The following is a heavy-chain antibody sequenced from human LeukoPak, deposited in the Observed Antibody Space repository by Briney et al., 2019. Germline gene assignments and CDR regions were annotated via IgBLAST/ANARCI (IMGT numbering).Heavy chain of an antibody. CDR1: GGSFSGYY. CDR2: INHSGST. J-gene: IGHJ6*04. D-gene: IGHD6-19*01. V-gene: IGHV4-34*01. CDR3: ARDPRALAGDYYYYGRDV. Sequence: PSETLSLTCAVYGGSFSGYYWSWIRQPPGKGLEWIGEINHSGSTNYNPSLKSRVTISVDTSKNQFSLKLSSVTAADTAVYYCARDPRALAGDYYYYGRDVWGKGTRVTVS.